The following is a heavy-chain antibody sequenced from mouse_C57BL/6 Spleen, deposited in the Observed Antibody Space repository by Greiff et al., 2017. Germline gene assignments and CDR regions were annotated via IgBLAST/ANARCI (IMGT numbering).Heavy chain of an antibody. CDR3: ARDRGIYYDYGEAMDY. Sequence: EVMLVESGGGLVKPGGSLKLSCAASGFTFSSYAMSWVRQTPEKRLEWVATIRDGGSYTYYPDNVKGRFTISRDNAKNNLYLQMSHLKSEDTAMYYWARDRGIYYDYGEAMDYWGQGTSVTVSS. V-gene: IGHV5-4*01. J-gene: IGHJ4*01. CDR2: IRDGGSYT. CDR1: GFTFSSYA. D-gene: IGHD2-4*01.